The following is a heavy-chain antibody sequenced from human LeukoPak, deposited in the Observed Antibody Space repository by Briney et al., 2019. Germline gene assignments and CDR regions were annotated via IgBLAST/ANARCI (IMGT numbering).Heavy chain of an antibody. CDR3: AKRGGYDYPGWYFDL. CDR1: GFTFSSYA. D-gene: IGHD5-12*01. Sequence: GRSLRLSCTASGFTFSSYAMSWVRQAPGKGLEWVSAISGSGGSTYYADSVKGRFTISRDNSKNTLYLQMNSLRAEDTAVYYCAKRGGYDYPGWYFDLWGRGTLVTVSS. CDR2: ISGSGGST. V-gene: IGHV3-23*01. J-gene: IGHJ2*01.